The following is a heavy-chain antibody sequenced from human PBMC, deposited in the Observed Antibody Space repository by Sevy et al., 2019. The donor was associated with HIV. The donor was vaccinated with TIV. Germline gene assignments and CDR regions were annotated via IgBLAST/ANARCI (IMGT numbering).Heavy chain of an antibody. V-gene: IGHV1-2*02. Sequence: ASVKVSCKASGYIFTDYCIHWVRQAPGQGLEWMAWINSDSGVTNYAQKFQGEVTVTRDTSLSTAYLELTRLKSNDTAIYYCARLTTQPTSDLYGMDVWGQGTTVTVSS. CDR1: GYIFTDYC. J-gene: IGHJ6*02. D-gene: IGHD4-17*01. CDR3: ARLTTQPTSDLYGMDV. CDR2: INSDSGVT.